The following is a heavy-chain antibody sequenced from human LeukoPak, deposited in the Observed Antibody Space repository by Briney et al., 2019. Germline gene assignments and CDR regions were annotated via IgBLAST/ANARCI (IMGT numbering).Heavy chain of an antibody. V-gene: IGHV3-23*01. Sequence: GGSLRLSCAASGFTFSIYGMSWVRQAPGKGLEWVSTISDSGGTTYYADSVKGRFTISRDNSKNTLYLQMNSLRAEDTAVYYCANTKVYYDSSGYLNGMDVWGQGTTVTVSS. CDR2: ISDSGGTT. D-gene: IGHD3-22*01. CDR1: GFTFSIYG. J-gene: IGHJ6*02. CDR3: ANTKVYYDSSGYLNGMDV.